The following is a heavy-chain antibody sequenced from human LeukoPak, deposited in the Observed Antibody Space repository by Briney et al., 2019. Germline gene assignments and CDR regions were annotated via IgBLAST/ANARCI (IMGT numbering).Heavy chain of an antibody. V-gene: IGHV3-7*03. CDR3: TRHPPYSGTYRTLGDAFDI. J-gene: IGHJ3*02. CDR1: GFTFSSYW. D-gene: IGHD1-26*01. CDR2: IKKDGSEK. Sequence: GGSLRLSCAASGFTFSSYWMTWVRQAPGKGLEWVANIKKDGSEKYYVDSVKGRFTISRDNAKNSLYLQMNSLKTEDTAVYYCTRHPPYSGTYRTLGDAFDIWGQGTMVTVSS.